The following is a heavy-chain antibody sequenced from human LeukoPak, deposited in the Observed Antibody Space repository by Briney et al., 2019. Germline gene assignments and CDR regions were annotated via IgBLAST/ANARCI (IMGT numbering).Heavy chain of an antibody. V-gene: IGHV4-59*11. J-gene: IGHJ4*02. Sequence: SETLSLTCTVSGGSISSHYWSWIRQPPGKGLEWIGNIYYSGSTSYNPSLKSRVTISVDTSKNQFSLKLSSVTAADTAVYYCARDFDSGWYDYWGQGTLVTVSS. CDR1: GGSISSHY. CDR3: ARDFDSGWYDY. D-gene: IGHD6-19*01. CDR2: IYYSGST.